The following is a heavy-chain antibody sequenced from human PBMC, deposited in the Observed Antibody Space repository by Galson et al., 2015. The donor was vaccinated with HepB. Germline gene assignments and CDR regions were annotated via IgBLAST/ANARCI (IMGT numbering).Heavy chain of an antibody. D-gene: IGHD3-10*01. CDR3: ARGSPPGIRGAFDI. Sequence: SETLSLTCAVYGGSFSGYYWSWIRQPPGKGLEWIGEINHSGSTNYNPSLKSRVTISVDTSKNQFSLKLSSVTAADTAVYYCARGSPPGIRGAFDIWGQGTMVTVSS. V-gene: IGHV4-34*01. CDR2: INHSGST. J-gene: IGHJ3*02. CDR1: GGSFSGYY.